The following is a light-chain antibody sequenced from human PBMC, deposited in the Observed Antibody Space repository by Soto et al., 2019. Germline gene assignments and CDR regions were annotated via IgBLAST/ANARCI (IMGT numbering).Light chain of an antibody. CDR1: SSDAGSYNL. CDR2: EVS. Sequence: QSVLTQPASVSGSPGQSITISCTGTSSDAGSYNLVSWYQQHPGKAPKLMIYEVSKRPSGVSNRFSGSKSGNTASLTISGLQAEDEADYFCCSYAGTVPYVFGTGTKVTVL. V-gene: IGLV2-23*02. J-gene: IGLJ1*01. CDR3: CSYAGTVPYV.